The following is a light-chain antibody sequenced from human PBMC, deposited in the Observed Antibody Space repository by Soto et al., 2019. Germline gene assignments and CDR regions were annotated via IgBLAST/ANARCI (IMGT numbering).Light chain of an antibody. J-gene: IGLJ1*01. CDR2: DVS. CDR3: SSYTSSSPS. V-gene: IGLV2-14*01. Sequence: QCALTQPASVSGSPGQSITISCTGTSSDVGGYNYVSWYQQHPGKAPKLMIYDVSNRPSGVSNRFSGSKSGNTASLTISGLQAEDEADYYCSSYTSSSPSFGTGTKLTVL. CDR1: SSDVGGYNY.